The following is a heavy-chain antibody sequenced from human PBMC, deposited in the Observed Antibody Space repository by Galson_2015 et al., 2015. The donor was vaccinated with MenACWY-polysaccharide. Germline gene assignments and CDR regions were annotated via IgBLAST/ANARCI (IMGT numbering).Heavy chain of an antibody. D-gene: IGHD2-2*01. CDR1: RGSISSRGHH. J-gene: IGHJ3*02. V-gene: IGHV4-39*01. CDR3: ARAPTPYCSCTSCFNKYAFDI. CDR2: VYYSGNT. Sequence: ETLSLTCTASRGSISSRGHHWGWIRQPPGKGLEWIGIVYYSGNTYYSPSLESRVTISVDTSKNQFSLKLNSVTAADTALYYCARAPTPYCSCTSCFNKYAFDIWAKGQWSPSLQ.